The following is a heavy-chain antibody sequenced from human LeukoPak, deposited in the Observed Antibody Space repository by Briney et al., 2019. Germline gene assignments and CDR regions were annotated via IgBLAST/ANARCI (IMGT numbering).Heavy chain of an antibody. CDR1: GYTPTELS. V-gene: IGHV1-24*01. Sequence: ASVKVSCTVSGYTPTELSMHWVRQAPGKGLEWMGGFDPEDGETIYARKFQGRVTMTEDTSTDTAYMELSSLRSEDTAVYYCATDHTGFDPWGQGTLVTVSS. CDR2: FDPEDGET. CDR3: ATDHTGFDP. D-gene: IGHD5-18*01. J-gene: IGHJ5*02.